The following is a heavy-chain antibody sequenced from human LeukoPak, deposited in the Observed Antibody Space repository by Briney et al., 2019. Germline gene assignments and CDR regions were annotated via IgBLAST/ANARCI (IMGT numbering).Heavy chain of an antibody. CDR3: AREPHANIVVVPAAIRGSNWFDP. CDR1: GFTVSSNY. D-gene: IGHD2-2*01. V-gene: IGHV3-53*01. J-gene: IGHJ5*02. CDR2: IYSGGST. Sequence: GGSLRLSCAASGFTVSSNYMSWVRQAPGKGLEWVSVIYSGGSTYYADSVKGRFTISRDNSKNTLYLQMNSLRAEDTAVYYCAREPHANIVVVPAAIRGSNWFDPWGQGTLVTVSP.